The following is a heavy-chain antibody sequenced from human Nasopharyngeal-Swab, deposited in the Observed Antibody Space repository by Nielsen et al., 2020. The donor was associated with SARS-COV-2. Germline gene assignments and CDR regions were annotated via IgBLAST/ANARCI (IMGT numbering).Heavy chain of an antibody. J-gene: IGHJ4*02. D-gene: IGHD5-24*01. Sequence: SVKVSCKASGGIFSSYAITWVRQAPGQGLEWMGRIIPILDIGRYAQKFQGRVTITADKSTNTAYMELSSLTSEDTAVYYCARDVRDGYNYGTHFDYWGQGTLVTVSS. CDR2: IIPILDIG. CDR1: GGIFSSYA. CDR3: ARDVRDGYNYGTHFDY. V-gene: IGHV1-69*04.